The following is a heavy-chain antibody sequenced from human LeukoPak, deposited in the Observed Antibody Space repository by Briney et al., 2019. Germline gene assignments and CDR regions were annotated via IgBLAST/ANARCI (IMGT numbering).Heavy chain of an antibody. CDR1: GFTSSSYG. J-gene: IGHJ4*02. D-gene: IGHD3-22*01. V-gene: IGHV3-30*18. Sequence: GGSLRLSCAASGFTSSSYGMHWVRQAPGKGLEWVAVISYDGSNKYYADSVKGRFTISRDNSKNTLYLQMNSLRAEDTAVYYCAKEGVPMIPSSPLGYWGQGTLVTVSS. CDR3: AKEGVPMIPSSPLGY. CDR2: ISYDGSNK.